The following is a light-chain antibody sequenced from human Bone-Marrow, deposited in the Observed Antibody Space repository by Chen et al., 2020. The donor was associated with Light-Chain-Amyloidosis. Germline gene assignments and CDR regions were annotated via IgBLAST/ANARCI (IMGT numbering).Light chain of an antibody. CDR3: QVWDRSSDRPV. CDR1: NIGSTS. V-gene: IGLV3-21*02. J-gene: IGLJ3*02. Sequence: SYVLTQPSSVSVAPGQTATIAWGGNNIGSTSVHWYQQTPGQAPLLVVYDDSDRPSGIPERLAGSNSGNTGTLNISRVEAGDEADYYCQVWDRSSDRPVFGGGTKLTVL. CDR2: DDS.